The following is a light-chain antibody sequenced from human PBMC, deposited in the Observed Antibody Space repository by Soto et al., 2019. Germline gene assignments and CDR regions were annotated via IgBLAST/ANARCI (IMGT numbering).Light chain of an antibody. V-gene: IGLV2-14*01. J-gene: IGLJ1*01. Sequence: QSALTQPASVSGSPGQSITISCTGTSSDVGGYNYVSWYQQLPGTAPKLMIYGVTNRPSGVSNRFSGSKSGNTASLTISGLQAEDEADYYCSSYTSTSTLVVFGTGTKLTVL. CDR3: SSYTSTSTLVV. CDR2: GVT. CDR1: SSDVGGYNY.